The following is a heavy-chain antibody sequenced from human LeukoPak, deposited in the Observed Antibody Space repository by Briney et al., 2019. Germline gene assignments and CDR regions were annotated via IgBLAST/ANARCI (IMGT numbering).Heavy chain of an antibody. CDR3: ARDQYYYDSSGYFNWFDP. CDR2: INSDGSST. Sequence: GGSLRLSCAASGFTFSSYWMHWVRQAPGKGLVWVSRINSDGSSTSYADSVKGRFTISRDNAKNTLYLQMNSLRAEDTAVYYCARDQYYYDSSGYFNWFDPWGQETLVTVSS. J-gene: IGHJ5*02. CDR1: GFTFSSYW. D-gene: IGHD3-22*01. V-gene: IGHV3-74*01.